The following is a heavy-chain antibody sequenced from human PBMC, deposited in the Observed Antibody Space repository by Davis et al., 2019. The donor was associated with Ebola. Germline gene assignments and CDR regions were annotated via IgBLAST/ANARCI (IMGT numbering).Heavy chain of an antibody. Sequence: GESLKISCAASGFTFSGHTMNWVRQAPGKGLEWVSYINSNSGSTYYTDSVKGRFTISRDNAKNSLFLKMNGPRDEDTAVYYCARGAGTGYYDAWGPGTLVTVSS. CDR1: GFTFSGHT. J-gene: IGHJ4*02. CDR3: ARGAGTGYYDA. CDR2: INSNSGST. V-gene: IGHV3-48*02. D-gene: IGHD1-1*01.